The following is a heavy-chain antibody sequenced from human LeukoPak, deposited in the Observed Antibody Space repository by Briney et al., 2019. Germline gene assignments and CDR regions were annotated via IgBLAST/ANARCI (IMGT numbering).Heavy chain of an antibody. CDR3: AKSSGGSCYDPIDY. D-gene: IGHD2-15*01. J-gene: IGHJ4*02. V-gene: IGHV3-21*01. CDR2: ISSSSSYI. Sequence: GGSLRLSCAASGFIFSSYSMNWVRQALGKGLEWVSSISSSSSYIYYADSVKGRFTISRDNAKNSLYLQMNSLRAEDTAVYYCAKSSGGSCYDPIDYWGQGTLVTVSS. CDR1: GFIFSSYS.